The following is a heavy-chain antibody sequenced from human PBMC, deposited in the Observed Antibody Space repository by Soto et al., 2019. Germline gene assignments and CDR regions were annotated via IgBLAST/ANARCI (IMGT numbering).Heavy chain of an antibody. Sequence: GSLRLSCTASGFTFGNYGMIWFRQAPGKGLEWVGFITSKAYAGTTEYAATVKGRFTISRDDSKSIAYLQMNSLKTDDTAVYYCSRVPPNNRGAPLDYWGQGTLVTVSX. CDR1: GFTFGNYG. V-gene: IGHV3-49*03. CDR3: SRVPPNNRGAPLDY. D-gene: IGHD3-10*01. CDR2: ITSKAYAGTT. J-gene: IGHJ4*02.